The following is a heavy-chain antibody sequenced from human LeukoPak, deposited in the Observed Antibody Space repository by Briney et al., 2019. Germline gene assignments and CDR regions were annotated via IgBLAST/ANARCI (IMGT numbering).Heavy chain of an antibody. Sequence: GGSLRLSCAASGFTFSSYAMSWVRQAPGKGLEWVSAISGSGGSTYYAASVKGRFTISRDNSKNTLYLQMNSLRAEDTAVYYCAKGPLLWFGELLNLGYYFDYWGQGTLVTVSS. CDR2: ISGSGGST. CDR3: AKGPLLWFGELLNLGYYFDY. V-gene: IGHV3-23*01. J-gene: IGHJ4*02. CDR1: GFTFSSYA. D-gene: IGHD3-10*01.